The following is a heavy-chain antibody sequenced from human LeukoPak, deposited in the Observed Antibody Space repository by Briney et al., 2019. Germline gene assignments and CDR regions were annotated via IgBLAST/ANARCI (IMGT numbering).Heavy chain of an antibody. CDR1: GFTFRGYH. Sequence: GGSLRLSCAASGFTFRGYHMSWIRQAPGKGLEWVSYIRSSSSDINYADSVRGRFTISRDNAKNSLYLQMNSLRAVDTAVYYCAKYGGYCSSTGCYHSYWGQGTLVTVSS. V-gene: IGHV3-11*03. CDR2: IRSSSSDI. CDR3: AKYGGYCSSTGCYHSY. D-gene: IGHD2-2*01. J-gene: IGHJ4*02.